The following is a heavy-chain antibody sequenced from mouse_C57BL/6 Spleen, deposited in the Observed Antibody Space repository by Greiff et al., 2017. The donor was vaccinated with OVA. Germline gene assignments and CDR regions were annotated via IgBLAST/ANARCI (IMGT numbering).Heavy chain of an antibody. CDR2: IHPNSGST. J-gene: IGHJ2*01. D-gene: IGHD1-1*01. Sequence: QVQLKQPGAELVKPGASVKLSCKASGYTFTSYWMHWVKQRPGQGLEWIGMIHPNSGSTNYNEKFKSKATLTVDKSSTTAYMQLSSLTSEDSAVYYYARDYYGSSYDWGQGTTLTVSS. V-gene: IGHV1-64*01. CDR1: GYTFTSYW. CDR3: ARDYYGSSYD.